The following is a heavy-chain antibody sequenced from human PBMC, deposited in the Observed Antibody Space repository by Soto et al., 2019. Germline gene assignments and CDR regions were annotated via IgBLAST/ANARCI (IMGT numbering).Heavy chain of an antibody. CDR2: IIPIFGTA. D-gene: IGHD2-2*01. CDR3: ARVILPPAPSSSYHGMDV. J-gene: IGHJ6*02. CDR1: GYTFSDYY. V-gene: IGHV1-69*06. Sequence: PSVNVSCKASGYTFSDYYIHWVRQAPGQGLERMGGIIPIFGTANYAQRSQGRDTITPDKPTSTAYMELSTLRSEDTAVYYCARVILPPAPSSSYHGMDVGGQGTTVTVSS.